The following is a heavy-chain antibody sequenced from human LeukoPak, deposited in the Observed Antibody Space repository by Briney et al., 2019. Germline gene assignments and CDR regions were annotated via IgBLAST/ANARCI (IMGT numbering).Heavy chain of an antibody. Sequence: GGSLRLSCAASGFTFSGYWIHWVRQAPVKGLEWVSRVNSDGSRTDYADSVKGRFTISRDNAKNTLFLHMHSLRPEDTAGYYCTRSPYSSSWTFEYWGQGTLVSVPS. V-gene: IGHV3-74*01. CDR1: GFTFSGYW. CDR2: VNSDGSRT. CDR3: TRSPYSSSWTFEY. J-gene: IGHJ4*02. D-gene: IGHD6-13*01.